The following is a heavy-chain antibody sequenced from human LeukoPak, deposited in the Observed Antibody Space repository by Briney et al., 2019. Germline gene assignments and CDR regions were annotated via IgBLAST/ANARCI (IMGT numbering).Heavy chain of an antibody. J-gene: IGHJ4*02. D-gene: IGHD3-10*01. CDR2: INPNSGGT. Sequence: GASVKVSCKASVYTFTGYYIHWVRQAPGQGLEWMGWINPNSGGTNYAQKFQGRVTMTRDTSISTAYMELSRLRSDDTAVYYRASDPTYYYGSGSYYWRYWGQGTLVTVSS. CDR3: ASDPTYYYGSGSYYWRY. V-gene: IGHV1-2*02. CDR1: VYTFTGYY.